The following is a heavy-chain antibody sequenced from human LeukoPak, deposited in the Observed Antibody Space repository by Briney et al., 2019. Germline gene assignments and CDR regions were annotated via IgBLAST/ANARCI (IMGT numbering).Heavy chain of an antibody. CDR1: GFTFSSYA. CDR3: AKDSLPSRYSRSPIDY. V-gene: IGHV3-23*01. Sequence: GGSLRLSCAASGFTFSSYAMSWVRQAPGKGLEWVSAISGSGGSTYYADSVKGRFTISRDNSKNTLYLQMNSLRAEDTAVYYCAKDSLPSRYSRSPIDYWGQGTLVTVSS. D-gene: IGHD6-13*01. J-gene: IGHJ4*02. CDR2: ISGSGGST.